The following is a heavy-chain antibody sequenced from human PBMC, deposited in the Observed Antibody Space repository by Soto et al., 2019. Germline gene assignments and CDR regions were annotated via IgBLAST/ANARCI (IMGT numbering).Heavy chain of an antibody. CDR3: ARACSGGSCYSGIRNYYYGMDV. Sequence: QVQLVQSGAEVKKPGSSVKVSCKASGGTFSSYAISWVRQAPGQGLEWMGGIIPIFGTANYAQKFQGRVTIPADKSTSTAYMELSSLRSEDTAVYYCARACSGGSCYSGIRNYYYGMDVWGQGTTVTVSS. J-gene: IGHJ6*02. V-gene: IGHV1-69*06. CDR2: IIPIFGTA. CDR1: GGTFSSYA. D-gene: IGHD2-15*01.